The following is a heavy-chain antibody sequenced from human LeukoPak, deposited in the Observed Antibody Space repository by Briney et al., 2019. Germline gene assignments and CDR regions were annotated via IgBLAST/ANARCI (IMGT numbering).Heavy chain of an antibody. Sequence: SETLSLTCTVSGGSISSSSYYWGWIRQPPGKGLEWIGSIYYSGSTYYNPSLKSRVTISVDTSKNQFSLKLSSVTAADTAVYYCARQRPPDFWSGYGSYFDYWGQGTLVTVSS. CDR1: GGSISSSSYY. J-gene: IGHJ4*02. CDR3: ARQRPPDFWSGYGSYFDY. V-gene: IGHV4-39*01. CDR2: IYYSGST. D-gene: IGHD3-3*01.